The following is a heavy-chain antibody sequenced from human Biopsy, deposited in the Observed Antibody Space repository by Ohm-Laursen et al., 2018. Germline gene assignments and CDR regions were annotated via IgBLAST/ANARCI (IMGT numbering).Heavy chain of an antibody. CDR2: IWYDGSNN. D-gene: IGHD4-11*01. V-gene: IGHV3-33*01. CDR3: SRDSTISTVTTADY. Sequence: SLRLSCSASGFTFSNNGMHWVRQAPGKGLEWLAVIWYDGSNNYYGDPVQSRFIISRDNSKNTVYLQMNSLMAEDTAIYYCSRDSTISTVTTADYWGQGTLVTVSS. CDR1: GFTFSNNG. J-gene: IGHJ4*02.